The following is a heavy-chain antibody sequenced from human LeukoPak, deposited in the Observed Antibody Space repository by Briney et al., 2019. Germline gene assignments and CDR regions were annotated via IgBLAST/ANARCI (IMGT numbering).Heavy chain of an antibody. D-gene: IGHD3-22*01. J-gene: IGHJ4*02. CDR2: IYDSGAT. Sequence: TSETLSLTCTVSGGSISSGGYYWSWIRQHPGKGLEWIGYIYDSGATSYNPSLKSRLTISVDTSRNRFSLRLSSVTAADSAVYYCARSDSSAYYFDYWGQGTLVTVSS. V-gene: IGHV4-31*03. CDR1: GGSISSGGYY. CDR3: ARSDSSAYYFDY.